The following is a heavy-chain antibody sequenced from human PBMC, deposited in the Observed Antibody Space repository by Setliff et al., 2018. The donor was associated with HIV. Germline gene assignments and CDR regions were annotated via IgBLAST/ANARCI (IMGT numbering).Heavy chain of an antibody. D-gene: IGHD5-18*01. J-gene: IGHJ6*03. Sequence: ASETLSLTCAVYGGSFSGYYWSWIRQPPGKGLEWIGEINHSGSTNYNPSLKSRVTISVDTSKNQFFLNLTSVTAADTAVYYCARAEDTAMDDYYYMDVWGGGTTVTVSS. CDR3: ARAEDTAMDDYYYMDV. V-gene: IGHV4-34*01. CDR1: GGSFSGYY. CDR2: INHSGST.